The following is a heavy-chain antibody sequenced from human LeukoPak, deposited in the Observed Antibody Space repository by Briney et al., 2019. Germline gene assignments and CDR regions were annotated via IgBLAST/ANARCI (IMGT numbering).Heavy chain of an antibody. V-gene: IGHV3-21*01. J-gene: IGHJ4*02. Sequence: GGSLRLSCAASGFTFSSYSMNWVRQAPGKGLEWVSSISTSSSYIYYADSVKGRFIIARDNAKNSLYLQMSSLRAEDTAVYYCARGGGYCSGGSCPTPDYWGQGTLVTVSS. CDR1: GFTFSSYS. CDR2: ISTSSSYI. CDR3: ARGGGYCSGGSCPTPDY. D-gene: IGHD2-15*01.